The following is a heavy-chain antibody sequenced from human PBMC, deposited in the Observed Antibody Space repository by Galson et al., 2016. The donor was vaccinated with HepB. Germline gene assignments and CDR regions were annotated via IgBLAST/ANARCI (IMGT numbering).Heavy chain of an antibody. V-gene: IGHV3-33*08. CDR2: IWSDGNNK. J-gene: IGHJ6*02. Sequence: SLRLSCAASGIIFRSNDMHWVRQAPGKGLEWLAGIWSDGNNKYYADSVKGRFTISRDNSKNALYLQMSSLRGEDTAVYYCARDPGYSYGDVTLPPYGMDVWGQGTTVTVSS. CDR3: ARDPGYSYGDVTLPPYGMDV. D-gene: IGHD5-18*01. CDR1: GIIFRSND.